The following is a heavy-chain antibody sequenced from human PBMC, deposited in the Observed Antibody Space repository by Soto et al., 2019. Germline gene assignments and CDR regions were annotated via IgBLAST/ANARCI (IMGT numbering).Heavy chain of an antibody. D-gene: IGHD2-2*01. V-gene: IGHV3-30*03. CDR2: ISYDGSNK. CDR1: GFTFSSYG. Sequence: QVQLVESGGGVVQPGRSLRLSCAASGFTFSSYGMHWVRQAPGKGLEWVAVISYDGSNKYYADSVKGRFTISRDNSKNTLYLQMNSLRAEDTAVYYCARDQTRSFDIWGQGTMVTVSS. J-gene: IGHJ3*02. CDR3: ARDQTRSFDI.